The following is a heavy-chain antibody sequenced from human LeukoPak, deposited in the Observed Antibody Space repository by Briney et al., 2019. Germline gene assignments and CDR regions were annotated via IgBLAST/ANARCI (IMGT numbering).Heavy chain of an antibody. CDR2: IIPIFGTA. V-gene: IGHV1-69*05. CDR3: ARGSGPVSNYNWFDP. Sequence: GASVKVSCKASGGTFSSYAISWVRQAPGQGLEWMGGIIPIFGTANYAQKFQGRVTITTDESTSTAYMELSSLRSEDTAVYYCARGSGPVSNYNWFDPWGQGTLVTVSS. CDR1: GGTFSSYA. D-gene: IGHD2-15*01. J-gene: IGHJ5*02.